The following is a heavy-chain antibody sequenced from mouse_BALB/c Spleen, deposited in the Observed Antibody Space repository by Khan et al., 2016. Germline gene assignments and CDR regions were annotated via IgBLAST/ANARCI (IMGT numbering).Heavy chain of an antibody. D-gene: IGHD1-1*01. Sequence: VQLQQSGPGLVKPSQSLSLTCTVTGYSITSDYAWNWIRQFPGNKLEWMGYISYSGSTSYNPSLKSRISITRDTSKNQFFLQLNSVTTEDTATYYCARDYYGSRYFDYWGQGTTLTVSS. V-gene: IGHV3-2*02. J-gene: IGHJ2*01. CDR3: ARDYYGSRYFDY. CDR2: ISYSGST. CDR1: GYSITSDYA.